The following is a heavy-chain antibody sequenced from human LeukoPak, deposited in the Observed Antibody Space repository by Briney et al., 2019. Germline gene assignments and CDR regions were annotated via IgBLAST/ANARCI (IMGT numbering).Heavy chain of an antibody. CDR1: GYTFTDYY. V-gene: IGHV1-2*02. D-gene: IGHD6-19*01. CDR2: IALNSGDT. J-gene: IGHJ4*02. Sequence: ASVKVSCKASGYTFTDYYMHWVRQAPGQGLEWMGWIALNSGDTNYAQKFQGRVTMTRDTSISTAHMELSRLKSDDTAVYYCARDIGSGWYWIGGNYWGQGTLVTVSS. CDR3: ARDIGSGWYWIGGNY.